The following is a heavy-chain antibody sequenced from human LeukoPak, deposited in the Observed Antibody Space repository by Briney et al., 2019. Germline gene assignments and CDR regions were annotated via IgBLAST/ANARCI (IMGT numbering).Heavy chain of an antibody. CDR3: ARGRREFFTAVAGTGGYYYYRLV. V-gene: IGHV4-34*01. Sequence: SEALSDTRVVYVGSFIGYYWGGMRPSPGRGGEWMGVIYQSGGTNYSLSLKSRVTISLDTYKNQFLLKVSSVPAADTAVYYYARGRREFFTAVAGTGGYYYYRLVWRKGTTVSVSS. CDR1: VGSFIGYY. D-gene: IGHD6-13*01. J-gene: IGHJ6*03. CDR2: IYQSGGT.